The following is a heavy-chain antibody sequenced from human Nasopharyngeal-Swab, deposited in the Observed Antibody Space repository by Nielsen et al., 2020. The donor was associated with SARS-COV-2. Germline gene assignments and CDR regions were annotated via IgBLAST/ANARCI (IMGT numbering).Heavy chain of an antibody. D-gene: IGHD1-20*01. CDR3: ARQTITASVDFFDY. CDR1: GYSLITYW. CDR2: IYPGDSDT. Sequence: KVSCKGSGYSLITYWIGWVRQMPGKGLEWMGIIYPGDSDTRYSPSFQGQVTISADKSINTAYLQWKSLKASDTAMYFCARQTITASVDFFDYWGQGTLVAVSS. J-gene: IGHJ4*02. V-gene: IGHV5-51*01.